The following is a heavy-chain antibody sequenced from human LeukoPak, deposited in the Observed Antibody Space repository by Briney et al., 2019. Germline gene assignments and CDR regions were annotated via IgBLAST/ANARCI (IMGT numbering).Heavy chain of an antibody. D-gene: IGHD3-10*01. CDR3: IRQTWKGVITLYYYYGMDV. CDR1: GFTFGDYA. J-gene: IGHJ6*02. V-gene: IGHV3-49*03. Sequence: GGSLRLSCTASGFTFGDYAMSWFRQAPGKGLEWVGFIRSKAYGGTTEYAASVKGRFTISRDDSKSIAYLQMNSLKTEDTAVYYCIRQTWKGVITLYYYYGMDVWGQGTTVTVSS. CDR2: IRSKAYGGTT.